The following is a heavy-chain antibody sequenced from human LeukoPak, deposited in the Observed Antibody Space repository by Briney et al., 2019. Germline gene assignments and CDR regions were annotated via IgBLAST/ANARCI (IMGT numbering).Heavy chain of an antibody. D-gene: IGHD6-13*01. CDR1: GFTFSSYG. J-gene: IGHJ4*02. CDR2: IWYDGSNK. Sequence: GGSLRLSCAASGFTFSSYGMHWVRQAPGKGLEWVAVIWYDGSNKYYADSVKGRFTISRDNSKNTLYLQMNSLRAEDTAVYYCARLSRRYSSSWFETSGYWGQGTLVTVSS. CDR3: ARLSRRYSSSWFETSGY. V-gene: IGHV3-33*01.